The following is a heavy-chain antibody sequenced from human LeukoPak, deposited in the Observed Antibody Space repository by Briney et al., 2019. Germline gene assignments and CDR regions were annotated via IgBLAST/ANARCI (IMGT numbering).Heavy chain of an antibody. CDR1: GFTFSSYA. J-gene: IGHJ4*02. CDR3: AKAAGSSGWYHLDY. D-gene: IGHD6-19*01. V-gene: IGHV3-30-3*01. Sequence: QPGRSLRLSCAASGFTFSSYAMHWVRQAPGKGLEWVAVISYDGSNKYYADSVKGRFTISRDNSRNTLYLQMNSLRAEDTAVYYCAKAAGSSGWYHLDYWGQGTLVTVSS. CDR2: ISYDGSNK.